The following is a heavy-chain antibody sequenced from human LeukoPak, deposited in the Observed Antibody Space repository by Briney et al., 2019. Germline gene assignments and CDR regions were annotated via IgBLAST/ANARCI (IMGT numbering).Heavy chain of an antibody. CDR3: ARDRLGATGHWRIDV. V-gene: IGHV4-4*07. J-gene: IGHJ2*01. Sequence: TSEALSLTCTVSGGSFSSYYWTWIRQPAGKGLEWIGRIYNSGTTNYSPSLESRVTMSLDTSKNRFSLSLSSVTAADTAVYYCARDRLGATGHWRIDVWGRGTLVTVSS. CDR1: GGSFSSYY. CDR2: IYNSGTT. D-gene: IGHD1-26*01.